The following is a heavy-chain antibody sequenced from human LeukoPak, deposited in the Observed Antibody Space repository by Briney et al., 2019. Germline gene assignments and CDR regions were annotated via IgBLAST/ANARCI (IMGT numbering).Heavy chain of an antibody. D-gene: IGHD3-10*01. J-gene: IGHJ4*02. V-gene: IGHV4-31*03. CDR3: ARVRSGSYYNTIDY. Sequence: SGTLSLTCTVSGGSISSGGYYWSWIRQHPGKGLEWIGYIYYRGSTYYNPSLKSRVTISVDTSKNQFSLKLSSVTAADTAVYYCARVRSGSYYNTIDYWGQGTLVTVSS. CDR1: GGSISSGGYY. CDR2: IYYRGST.